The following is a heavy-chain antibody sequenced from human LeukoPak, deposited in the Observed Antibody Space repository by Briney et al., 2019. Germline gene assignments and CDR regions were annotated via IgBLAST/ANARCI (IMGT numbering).Heavy chain of an antibody. CDR2: YYYRGST. CDR1: GASITDVGHC. D-gene: IGHD6-13*01. Sequence: SETLSLTCSVAGASITDVGHCSTWIRQHPEKGLELIGYYYYRGSTYYSPSIKSRVTISVDTSKNQFSLKLTSVTATDTAVYYCARGGLYSTWYSLDPWGQGTLVTVSS. V-gene: IGHV4-31*03. CDR3: ARGGLYSTWYSLDP. J-gene: IGHJ5*02.